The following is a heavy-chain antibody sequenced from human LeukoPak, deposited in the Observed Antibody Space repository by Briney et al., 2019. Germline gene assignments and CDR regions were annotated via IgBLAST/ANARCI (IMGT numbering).Heavy chain of an antibody. CDR3: TTRISRDGYNWAYDY. J-gene: IGHJ4*02. V-gene: IGHV3-15*01. CDR2: IKSKTDDGTT. Sequence: PGGSLRLSSAASGFTFSNAWMSWVRQAPGKGLEWVARIKSKTDDGTTDYAAPVKGRFTISRDDSKNTLYLQMNSLKTEDTAFYYCTTRISRDGYNWAYDYWGQGTLVTVSS. CDR1: GFTFSNAW. D-gene: IGHD5-24*01.